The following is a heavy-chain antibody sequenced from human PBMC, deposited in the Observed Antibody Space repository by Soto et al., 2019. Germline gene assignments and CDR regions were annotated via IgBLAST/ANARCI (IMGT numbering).Heavy chain of an antibody. CDR2: INPSGGST. CDR3: ARDVHEGESH. D-gene: IGHD3-10*01. CDR1: GYTFTSYY. Sequence: QVQLVQSGAEVKKPGASVKVSCKASGYTFTSYYMHWVRQAPGQGLEWMGIINPSGGSTSYAQKFQGRVPMTRDRSTRTVYMALSSLRAEDTAVYYCARDVHEGESHWGQGTLVTVSS. J-gene: IGHJ4*02. V-gene: IGHV1-46*03.